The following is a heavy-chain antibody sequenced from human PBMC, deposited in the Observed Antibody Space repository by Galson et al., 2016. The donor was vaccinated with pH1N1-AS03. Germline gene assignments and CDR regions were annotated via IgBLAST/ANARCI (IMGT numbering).Heavy chain of an antibody. CDR1: GFTFSSYA. CDR2: ISSNGGST. V-gene: IGHV3-64D*06. Sequence: SLRLSCAASGFTFSSYAMHWVRQPPGKGPEYVSAISSNGGSTWYADYVKGRFTISRDNSKNTLYIQLSILREEDTAIYYCVKDRDYDSWSGYHDFFDYWGQGTLVTVSS. J-gene: IGHJ4*02. D-gene: IGHD3-3*01. CDR3: VKDRDYDSWSGYHDFFDY.